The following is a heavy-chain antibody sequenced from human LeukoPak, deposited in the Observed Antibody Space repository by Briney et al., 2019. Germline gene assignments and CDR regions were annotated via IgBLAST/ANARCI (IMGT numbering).Heavy chain of an antibody. CDR1: SGSIRSYY. D-gene: IGHD3-3*01. Sequence: SSETLSLTCTVSSGSIRSYYWSWIRQPPGKGLEWIGYIYYSGSTNYNPSLKSRVTISVDTSKNQFSLKLSSVTAADTAVYYCARVYDFWSGYLFDYWGQGTLVTVSS. V-gene: IGHV4-59*01. J-gene: IGHJ4*02. CDR2: IYYSGST. CDR3: ARVYDFWSGYLFDY.